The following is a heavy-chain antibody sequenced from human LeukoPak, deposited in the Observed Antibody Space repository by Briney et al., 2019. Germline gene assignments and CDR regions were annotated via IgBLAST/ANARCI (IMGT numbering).Heavy chain of an antibody. J-gene: IGHJ6*03. Sequence: SQTLSLTCTVSGGSISSGSYYWSWIRQPAGKGLEWIGRIYTSGSTNYNPSLKSRVTISVDTSKNQFSLKLSSVTAADTAVYYCARDRGYCSGGSCYSNYYYMDVWGKGTTVTISS. D-gene: IGHD2-15*01. CDR2: IYTSGST. V-gene: IGHV4-61*02. CDR1: GGSISSGSYY. CDR3: ARDRGYCSGGSCYSNYYYMDV.